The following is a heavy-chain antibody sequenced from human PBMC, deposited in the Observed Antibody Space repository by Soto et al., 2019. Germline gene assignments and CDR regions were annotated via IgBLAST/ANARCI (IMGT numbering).Heavy chain of an antibody. V-gene: IGHV3-23*01. CDR1: GFTFSDYA. D-gene: IGHD5-18*01. CDR3: VRERSGYGYADS. CDR2: ISGSGDRT. J-gene: IGHJ4*02. Sequence: PVGSLRLSCAASGFTFSDYAMSWLRQPPGKGLEWVSAISGSGDRTYYADSVKGRFTISRDNSKNTLYLQMNSLRAEDSAVYYCVRERSGYGYADSWGQGTLVTVSS.